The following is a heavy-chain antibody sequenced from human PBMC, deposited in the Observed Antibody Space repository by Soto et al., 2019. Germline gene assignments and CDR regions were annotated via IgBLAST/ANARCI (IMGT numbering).Heavy chain of an antibody. CDR2: INAGNGNT. V-gene: IGHV1-3*01. CDR1: GYTFTSYA. J-gene: IGHJ1*01. Sequence: GASVKVSCKASGYTFTSYAMHWVRQAPGQGLEWMGWINAGNGNTKYSQKFQGRVTITRDTSASTAYMELSSLRSEDTAVYYCARELYSSGWYPEYFQHWGQGTLVTVSS. CDR3: ARELYSSGWYPEYFQH. D-gene: IGHD6-19*01.